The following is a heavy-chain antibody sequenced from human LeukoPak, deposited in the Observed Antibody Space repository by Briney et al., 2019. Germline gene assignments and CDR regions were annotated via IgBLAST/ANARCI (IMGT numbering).Heavy chain of an antibody. CDR2: GSYSGST. CDR1: GGSISSYY. V-gene: IGHV4-59*01. D-gene: IGHD1-26*01. CDR3: ARAYGSYSFDY. J-gene: IGHJ4*02. Sequence: SETLSLTCTVSGGSISSYYWNWIRQPPGKGLEWIGYGSYSGSTDYNPSLKGRVTISVDTSKNQFSLKLSSVTAADTAVYYCARAYGSYSFDYWGQGTLVTVSS.